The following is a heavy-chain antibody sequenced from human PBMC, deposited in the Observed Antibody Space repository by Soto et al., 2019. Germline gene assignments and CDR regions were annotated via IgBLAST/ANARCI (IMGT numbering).Heavy chain of an antibody. D-gene: IGHD3-3*01. Sequence: QVQLVESGGGVVQPGRSLRLSCAASGFTFSSYGMHWVRQAPGKGLEWVAVIWNDGSNKYYADSVKGRFTISRDNSKNTLYLQMNSLRAEDTAVYYCAREFWSGTFDYWGQGTLVTVSS. V-gene: IGHV3-33*01. CDR2: IWNDGSNK. CDR3: AREFWSGTFDY. CDR1: GFTFSSYG. J-gene: IGHJ4*02.